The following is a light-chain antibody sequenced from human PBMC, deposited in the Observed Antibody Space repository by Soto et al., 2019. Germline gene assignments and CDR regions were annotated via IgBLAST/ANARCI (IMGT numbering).Light chain of an antibody. V-gene: IGKV3-11*01. CDR3: QQYDSSPIT. J-gene: IGKJ5*01. CDR1: QSVSSY. CDR2: DAS. Sequence: EIVLTQSPATLSLSPGERATLSCRASQSVSSYLAWYQQKPGQAPRLLIYDASNRATGIPARFSGSGSGTDFTLTITPLEPDDFVVYFCQQYDSSPITFGQGTRLEIK.